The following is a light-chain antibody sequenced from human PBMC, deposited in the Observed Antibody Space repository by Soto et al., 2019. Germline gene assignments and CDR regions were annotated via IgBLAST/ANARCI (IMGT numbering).Light chain of an antibody. CDR1: SSDVGAYKY. CDR2: EVS. J-gene: IGLJ3*02. CDR3: SSYAGSNILV. Sequence: QSALTQPPSASGSPGQSVTISCTGTSSDVGAYKYVSWYQQNPGKVPKLIIYEVSARPSGVPDRFSGSKSGNTASLTVSGLQAEDEADYYCSSYAGSNILVFGGGTKLTVL. V-gene: IGLV2-8*01.